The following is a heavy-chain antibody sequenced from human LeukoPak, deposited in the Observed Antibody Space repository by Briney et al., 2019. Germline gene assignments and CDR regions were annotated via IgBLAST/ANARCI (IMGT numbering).Heavy chain of an antibody. V-gene: IGHV4-30-4*01. CDR2: IYYSGST. CDR1: GGSISSGDYY. CDR3: ARAFDIVVVPAAFSFDP. D-gene: IGHD2-2*01. Sequence: LSLTCTVSGGSISSGDYYGSWIRQPPGKGLEWIGYIYYSGSTYYNPSLKSRVTISVDTSKNQFSLKLSSVTAADTAVYYCARAFDIVVVPAAFSFDPWGQGTLVTVSS. J-gene: IGHJ5*02.